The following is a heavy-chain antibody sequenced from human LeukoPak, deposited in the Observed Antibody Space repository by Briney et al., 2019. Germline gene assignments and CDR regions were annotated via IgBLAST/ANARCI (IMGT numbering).Heavy chain of an antibody. Sequence: PGGSLRLSCAASGFTFSSYAMSWVRQAPGKGLEWVSVIAGSGGSTYYADSVKGRFTISRDNSKNTLYLQMNSLRAEDTAVYYCATKWEPFYYWGQGTLVTVSS. D-gene: IGHD1-26*01. V-gene: IGHV3-23*01. CDR2: IAGSGGST. CDR1: GFTFSSYA. J-gene: IGHJ4*02. CDR3: ATKWEPFYY.